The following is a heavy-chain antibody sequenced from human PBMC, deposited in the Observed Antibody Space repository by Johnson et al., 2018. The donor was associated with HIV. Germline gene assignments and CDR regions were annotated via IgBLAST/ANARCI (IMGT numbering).Heavy chain of an antibody. CDR2: INSDGSST. Sequence: VQLVESGGGVVQPGRSLRLSCAASAFTFSNYWMHWVRRAPGKGLVWVSRINSDGSSTNYADSVKGRFTISRDNAKNSLYLQMNSLRAEDTAVYSCASQMIALDAFDIWGQGTMVTVSS. J-gene: IGHJ3*02. D-gene: IGHD3-22*01. CDR3: ASQMIALDAFDI. CDR1: AFTFSNYW. V-gene: IGHV3-74*02.